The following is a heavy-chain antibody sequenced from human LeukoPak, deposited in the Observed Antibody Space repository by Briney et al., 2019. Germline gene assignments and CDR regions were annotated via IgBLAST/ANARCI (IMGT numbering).Heavy chain of an antibody. CDR3: ARGSGGAFGGVMVDY. Sequence: GGSLRLSCAASGFTFSSYEMNWVRQAPGKGLEWVSYISSSGSTIYYADSVKGRFTISRDNAKNSLYLQMNSLRAEDTAVYYCARGSGGAFGGVMVDYWGQGTPVTVSS. CDR2: ISSSGSTI. V-gene: IGHV3-48*03. CDR1: GFTFSSYE. D-gene: IGHD3-16*01. J-gene: IGHJ4*02.